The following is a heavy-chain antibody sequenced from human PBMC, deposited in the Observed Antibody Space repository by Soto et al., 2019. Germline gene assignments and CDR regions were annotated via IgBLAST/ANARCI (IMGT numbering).Heavy chain of an antibody. J-gene: IGHJ4*02. CDR1: GFTFSSYW. Sequence: GGSLRLSCAASGFTFSSYWMSWVRQAPGKGLEWVANIKQDGSEKYYVDSVKGRFTISRDNAKNSLYLQMNSLRAEDTAVYYCARERSWSSSWYFDYWGQGTLVTVSS. D-gene: IGHD6-13*01. CDR2: IKQDGSEK. V-gene: IGHV3-7*01. CDR3: ARERSWSSSWYFDY.